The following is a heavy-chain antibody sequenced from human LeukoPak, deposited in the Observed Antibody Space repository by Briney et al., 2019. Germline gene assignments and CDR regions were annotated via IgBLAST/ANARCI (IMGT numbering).Heavy chain of an antibody. D-gene: IGHD2-21*02. Sequence: GGSLRLSCAASGFTFSSYAMSWVRQAPGKGLEWVSAISGSGGSTYYADSVKGRFTISRDNSKNTLYLQMNSLRAENTAVYYCAKVVVVTAIPYYFDHWGQGTLVTVSS. CDR2: ISGSGGST. CDR3: AKVVVVTAIPYYFDH. V-gene: IGHV3-23*01. J-gene: IGHJ4*02. CDR1: GFTFSSYA.